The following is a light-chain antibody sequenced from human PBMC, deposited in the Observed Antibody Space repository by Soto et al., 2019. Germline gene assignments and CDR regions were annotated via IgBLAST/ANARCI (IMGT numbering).Light chain of an antibody. V-gene: IGKV3-15*01. CDR2: GAS. CDR3: QQYGNLYT. Sequence: EIVMTQSPATLSVSPGERATLSCRASQSVNSNLAWYQQRPGQTPRLLIYGASTRATGVPARFSGSGSGTDFTLTISRLEPEDFAVYYCQQYGNLYTFGQGTRLEIK. J-gene: IGKJ5*01. CDR1: QSVNSN.